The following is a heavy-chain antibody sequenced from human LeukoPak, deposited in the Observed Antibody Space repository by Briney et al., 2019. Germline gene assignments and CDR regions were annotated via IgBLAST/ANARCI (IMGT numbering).Heavy chain of an antibody. V-gene: IGHV3-21*01. Sequence: PGGSLRLSCAASGFTFSSYSMNWVRQAPGKGLEWVSSISSGSSYIYYADSVKGRFTISRDNAKNSLYLQMNSLRAEDTAVYYCARYYGDYEPAEVDYWGQGTLVTVSS. D-gene: IGHD4-17*01. CDR2: ISSGSSYI. J-gene: IGHJ4*02. CDR3: ARYYGDYEPAEVDY. CDR1: GFTFSSYS.